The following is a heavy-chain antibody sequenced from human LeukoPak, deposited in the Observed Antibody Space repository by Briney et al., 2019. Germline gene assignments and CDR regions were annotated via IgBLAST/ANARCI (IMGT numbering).Heavy chain of an antibody. CDR2: IAYSGST. V-gene: IGHV4-59*08. D-gene: IGHD6-19*01. CDR1: GGSISGSY. Sequence: SETLSLTCTVSGGSISGSYWSWIRQPPGRGLEWIGYIAYSGSTNYNPSLKSRVTISLDTSKNQFSLKLSAVTAADTAMYYCARLRPDRSGWYGAIDYWGQGTLVTVSS. CDR3: ARLRPDRSGWYGAIDY. J-gene: IGHJ4*02.